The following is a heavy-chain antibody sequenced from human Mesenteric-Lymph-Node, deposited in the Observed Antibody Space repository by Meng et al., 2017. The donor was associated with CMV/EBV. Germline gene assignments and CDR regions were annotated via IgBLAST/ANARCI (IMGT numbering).Heavy chain of an antibody. CDR1: SSANSS. CDR2: VYNSGST. J-gene: IGHJ6*02. V-gene: IGHV4-61*01. D-gene: IGHD2-2*02. Sequence: SSANSSWSWLRQSPGKGLEWIAYVYNSGSTDYNPSLKSRVAISMDTSKNQFSLKLSSVTAADTAVYYCARGFIVLKPAAIDYGMDVWGQGTTVTVSS. CDR3: ARGFIVLKPAAIDYGMDV.